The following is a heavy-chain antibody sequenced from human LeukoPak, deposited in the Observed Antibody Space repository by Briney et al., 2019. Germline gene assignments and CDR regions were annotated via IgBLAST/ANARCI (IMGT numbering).Heavy chain of an antibody. CDR1: GFTFSSYG. J-gene: IGHJ4*02. CDR3: AKLFYYDTEDY. CDR2: IWYDGSNK. Sequence: PGGSLRLSCAASGFTFSSYGMHWVRQAPGKGLEWVAVIWYDGSNKYYADSVKGRFTISRDNSKNTLYLQMNSLRAEDTAVYYCAKLFYYDTEDYWGQGTLVTVSS. D-gene: IGHD3-22*01. V-gene: IGHV3-33*06.